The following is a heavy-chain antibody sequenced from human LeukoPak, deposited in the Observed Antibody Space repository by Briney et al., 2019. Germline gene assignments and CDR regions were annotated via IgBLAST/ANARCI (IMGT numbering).Heavy chain of an antibody. CDR1: GFTFRAYA. Sequence: GGSLRLSCAASGFTFRAYAMNWVRQAPGKGLEWVSTISGSGGNTYYADSVKGRFTISRDNSRNTLYLQMNSLRAEDTAVFYCAKDNLATYDESSGYWAWGQGTLVTVSS. D-gene: IGHD3-22*01. V-gene: IGHV3-23*01. J-gene: IGHJ5*02. CDR3: AKDNLATYDESSGYWA. CDR2: ISGSGGNT.